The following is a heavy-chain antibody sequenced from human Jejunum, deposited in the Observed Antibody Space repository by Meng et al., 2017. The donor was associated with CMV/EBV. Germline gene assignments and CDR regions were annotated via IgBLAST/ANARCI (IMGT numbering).Heavy chain of an antibody. D-gene: IGHD3-22*01. CDR3: SRGPYYYESSGYYGGQSNWFDP. Sequence: SFMHWVRQAPGQGLEWMGIINPSSGSTTYARKLQGRVTMTRDPSTSTFYMELSSLTSEDTAVYFCSRGPYYYESSGYYGGQSNWFDPWGQGTLVTVSS. V-gene: IGHV1-46*04. CDR1: SF. J-gene: IGHJ5*02. CDR2: INPSSGST.